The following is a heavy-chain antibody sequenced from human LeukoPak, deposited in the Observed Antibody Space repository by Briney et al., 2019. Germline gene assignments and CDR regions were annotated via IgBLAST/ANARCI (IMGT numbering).Heavy chain of an antibody. J-gene: IGHJ4*02. D-gene: IGHD3-22*01. V-gene: IGHV3-74*01. Sequence: GGSLRLSCAASGFTFSSYWMHWVRQTPGKGLVCVSRINSAGSSTDYADSVKGRFTISRDNAKNSLYLQMNSLRAEDTAVYYCARGEYYYDGGYWGQGTLVTVSS. CDR2: INSAGSST. CDR3: ARGEYYYDGGY. CDR1: GFTFSSYW.